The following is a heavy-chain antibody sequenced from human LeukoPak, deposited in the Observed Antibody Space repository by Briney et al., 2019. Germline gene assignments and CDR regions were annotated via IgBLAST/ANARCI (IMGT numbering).Heavy chain of an antibody. Sequence: GGSLRLSCAASGFSFGYYGMNWVRQAPGKGLEWISYIGSGSVTIYYADSVQGRFFISRDDAKSSLYLQVNSLRVEDTAVYYCTRVASAWADDYWGQGALVTVSS. V-gene: IGHV3-48*01. CDR1: GFSFGYYG. CDR2: IGSGSVTI. J-gene: IGHJ4*02. CDR3: TRVASAWADDY. D-gene: IGHD6-19*01.